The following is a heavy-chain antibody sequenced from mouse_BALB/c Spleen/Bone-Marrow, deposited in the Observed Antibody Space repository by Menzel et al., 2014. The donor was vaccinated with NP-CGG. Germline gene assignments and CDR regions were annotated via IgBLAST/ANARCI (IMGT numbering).Heavy chain of an antibody. CDR2: INPSTGYT. J-gene: IGHJ4*01. D-gene: IGHD2-1*01. CDR3: ARGNPLYAMDY. V-gene: IGHV1-7*01. CDR1: GYTFTSYW. Sequence: VKLQESGAELAKPGASVKMSCKASGYTFTSYWMHWVKLRPGQGLEWIGYINPSTGYTDYNQKFNDKATLTADKSSSTAYMQLSSLTSKDSAVYYCARGNPLYAMDYWGQGTSVTVSS.